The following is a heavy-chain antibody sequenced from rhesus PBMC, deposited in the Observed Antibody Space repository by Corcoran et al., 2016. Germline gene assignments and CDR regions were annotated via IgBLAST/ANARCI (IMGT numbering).Heavy chain of an antibody. D-gene: IGHD5-12*01. CDR3: ARTQLRPYYFDY. J-gene: IGHJ4*01. CDR1: GGSISGDYY. V-gene: IGHV4S7*01. CDR2: IFVKSAST. Sequence: QVQLQESGPGLVKPSETLSLTCAVSGGSISGDYYWGWIRQHPGKGLEWIGNIFVKSASTYSNPSIKSRVTSSKDTSKNQFALKLSAVTAADTAVYYGARTQLRPYYFDYWGQGVLVTVSS.